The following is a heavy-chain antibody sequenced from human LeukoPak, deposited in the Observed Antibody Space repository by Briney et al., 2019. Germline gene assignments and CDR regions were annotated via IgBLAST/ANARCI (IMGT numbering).Heavy chain of an antibody. CDR3: TTDPEDYYDSSGNY. V-gene: IGHV3-15*01. D-gene: IGHD3-22*01. CDR2: IKSKTDGGTT. CDR1: GFTFSNAW. J-gene: IGHJ4*02. Sequence: GGSLRLSCAASGFTFSNAWMSWVRQAPGKGLEWVGRIKSKTDGGTTDYAAPVKGRFTVSRDDSKNTLYLQMNSLKTEGTAVYYCTTDPEDYYDSSGNYWGQGTLVTVSS.